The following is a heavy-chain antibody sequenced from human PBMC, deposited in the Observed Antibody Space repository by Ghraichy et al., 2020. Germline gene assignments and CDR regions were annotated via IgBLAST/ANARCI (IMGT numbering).Heavy chain of an antibody. Sequence: SQTLSLTCTVSGGPISSYYWSWIRQPPGKGPEWIGHIFYSGTTNYNPSLRSRVTISLDTSKTQFSLKLTSVTAADTAVYYCASHPKSAAIDYWGQGTLVTVSS. CDR2: IFYSGTT. CDR3: ASHPKSAAIDY. J-gene: IGHJ4*02. CDR1: GGPISSYY. D-gene: IGHD6-13*01. V-gene: IGHV4-59*01.